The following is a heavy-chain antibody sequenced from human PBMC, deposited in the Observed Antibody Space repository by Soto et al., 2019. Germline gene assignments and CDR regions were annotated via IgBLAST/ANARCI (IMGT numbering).Heavy chain of an antibody. CDR1: GDSISSSNSH. Sequence: SETLSLTCSVSGDSISSSNSHWGWTRQPPGKGLEYIGSVYYGGAIFYSGNIYYNPSLKSRVTISVDTSKNQFSLRLSSVTAADTGVYYCVRYDRINMKPYSPEGFHIWGQGTMVTVSS. CDR3: VRYDRINMKPYSPEGFHI. D-gene: IGHD3-3*02. CDR2: VYYGGAIFYSGNI. J-gene: IGHJ3*02. V-gene: IGHV4-39*01.